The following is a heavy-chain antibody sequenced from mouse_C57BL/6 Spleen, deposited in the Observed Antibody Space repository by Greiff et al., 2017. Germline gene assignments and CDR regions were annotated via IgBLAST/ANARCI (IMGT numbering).Heavy chain of an antibody. CDR3: YYYGSSPAY. Sequence: VQLQQSGAELARPGASVKLSCKASGYTFTSYGISWVKQRTGQGLEWIGEIYPRSGNTYYNEKFKGTAALTADKSSSTAYMELRSLISENSAVYFCYYYGSSPAYWGQGTLVTVSA. V-gene: IGHV1-81*01. CDR1: GYTFTSYG. J-gene: IGHJ3*01. D-gene: IGHD1-1*01. CDR2: IYPRSGNT.